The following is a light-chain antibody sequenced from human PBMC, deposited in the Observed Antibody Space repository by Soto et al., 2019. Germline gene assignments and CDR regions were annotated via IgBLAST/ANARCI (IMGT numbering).Light chain of an antibody. CDR2: GTS. CDR3: PHYARSVGG. J-gene: IGKJ1*01. CDR1: QSASSSY. V-gene: IGKV3-20*01. Sequence: EIGLTQSPGTPSLSPGERATVSCRASQSASSSYFAWYQQKSCQAPRLLISGTSNKATGIPDWFSGSGSGTDLTLTTDRLEPEDFAVYYCPHYARSVGGVGLETRVEVK.